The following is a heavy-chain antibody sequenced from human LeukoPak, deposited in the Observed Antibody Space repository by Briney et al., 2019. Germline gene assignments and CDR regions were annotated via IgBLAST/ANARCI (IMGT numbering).Heavy chain of an antibody. CDR1: GFTFSTFA. CDR2: IFPSGGEI. D-gene: IGHD6-19*01. CDR3: ARDPYSGGYGAYYYYYMDV. V-gene: IGHV3-21*01. J-gene: IGHJ6*03. Sequence: GGSLRLSCAASGFTFSTFAMIWVRQPPGKGLEWVSSIFPSGGEIHYADSVRGRFTISRDNAENSLYLQMNSLRDEDTAVYYCARDPYSGGYGAYYYYYMDVWGKGTTVTVSS.